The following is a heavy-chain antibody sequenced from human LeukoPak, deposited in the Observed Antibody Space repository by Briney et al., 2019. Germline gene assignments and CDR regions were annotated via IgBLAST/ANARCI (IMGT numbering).Heavy chain of an antibody. CDR3: VKEASGYGYYFDY. CDR1: GFTFSSFA. J-gene: IGHJ4*02. V-gene: IGHV3-23*01. Sequence: GGSLRLSCAVSGFTFSSFAMSWVRQPPGKGLEWLSVISDSGGTTFYADSVKGRFTISRDNSKNTLYLQMNSLRAEDTAVYYCVKEASGYGYYFDYWGQGTLVTVSS. CDR2: ISDSGGTT. D-gene: IGHD3-10*01.